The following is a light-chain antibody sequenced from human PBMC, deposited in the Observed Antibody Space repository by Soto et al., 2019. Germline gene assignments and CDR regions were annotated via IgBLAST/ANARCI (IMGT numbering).Light chain of an antibody. CDR3: QQYGSSPPGGT. CDR2: GAS. Sequence: EIVMTQSPATLSVSPGERATLSCRASQSVSSSYLAWYQQKPGQAPRLLIYGASSRATGIPDRFSGSGSGTDFTLTISRLEPEDFAVYYCQQYGSSPPGGTFGPGTKVDI. V-gene: IGKV3-20*01. CDR1: QSVSSSY. J-gene: IGKJ3*01.